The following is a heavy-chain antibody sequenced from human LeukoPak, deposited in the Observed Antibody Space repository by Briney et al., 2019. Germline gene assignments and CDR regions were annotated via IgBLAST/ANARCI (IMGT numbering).Heavy chain of an antibody. D-gene: IGHD6-6*01. CDR2: IYYSGST. CDR3: AREHSSSSGGWVYYMDV. CDR1: GGSISSGGYY. J-gene: IGHJ6*03. Sequence: SETLSLTCTVSGGSISSGGYYWSWIRQHPGKGLEWIGYIYYSGSTYYNPSLKSRVTVSVDTSKNQFSLKLSSVTAADTAVYYCAREHSSSSGGWVYYMDVWGKGTTVTVSS. V-gene: IGHV4-31*03.